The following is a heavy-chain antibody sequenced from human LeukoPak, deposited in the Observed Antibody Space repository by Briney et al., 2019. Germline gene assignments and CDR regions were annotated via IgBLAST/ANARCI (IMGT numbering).Heavy chain of an antibody. V-gene: IGHV3-30-3*01. Sequence: GGSLRLSCAASGFTFSSYAMHWVRQAPGKRLEWVAVISYDGSNKYYADSVKGRFTISRDNSKNTLYLQMNSLRAEDTAVYYCARDGQLLDYWGQGTLVTVSS. D-gene: IGHD1-1*01. CDR3: ARDGQLLDY. CDR1: GFTFSSYA. CDR2: ISYDGSNK. J-gene: IGHJ4*02.